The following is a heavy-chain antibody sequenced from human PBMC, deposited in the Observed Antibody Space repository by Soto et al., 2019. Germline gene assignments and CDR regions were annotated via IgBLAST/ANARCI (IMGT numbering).Heavy chain of an antibody. V-gene: IGHV1-69*13. CDR2: IIPIFGTA. D-gene: IGHD4-17*01. CDR1: GGTFSSYA. Sequence: SVKVSCKASGGTFSSYAISWVRQAPGQGLEWMGGIIPIFGTANYAQKFQGRVTITADESTSTAYMELSSLRSEDTAVYYCARAPATVTTAWYFDYWGQGTLVTVSS. J-gene: IGHJ4*02. CDR3: ARAPATVTTAWYFDY.